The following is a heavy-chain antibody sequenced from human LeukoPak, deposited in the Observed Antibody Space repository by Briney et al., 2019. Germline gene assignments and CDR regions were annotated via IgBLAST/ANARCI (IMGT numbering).Heavy chain of an antibody. CDR1: GYTFTNYG. J-gene: IGHJ6*02. V-gene: IGHV1-18*01. Sequence: ASVKVSCKTSGYTFTNYGISWARQAPGLGLEWMGWISAYNGNTNYAQKVQGRVTMTTDTSTSTAYMELRSLRFDDTAVYYCEYYYYGMDVWGQGTTVTVSS. CDR2: ISAYNGNT. CDR3: EYYYYGMDV.